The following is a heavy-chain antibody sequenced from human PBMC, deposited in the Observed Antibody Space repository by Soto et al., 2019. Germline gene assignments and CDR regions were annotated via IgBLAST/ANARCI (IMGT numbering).Heavy chain of an antibody. V-gene: IGHV1-69*12. Sequence: QVQLVQSGAEVKKPGSSVKVSCKASGGTFSNYPISWVRQAPGQGLEWMGGIIPIFGTVNYAQKFQGRVTITADESTSTAATALSSLRSEATAVYSCARGNHRWLHLWYFDLCGRGPLVTVSS. J-gene: IGHJ2*01. CDR1: GGTFSNYP. CDR3: ARGNHRWLHLWYFDL. CDR2: IIPIFGTV. D-gene: IGHD5-12*01.